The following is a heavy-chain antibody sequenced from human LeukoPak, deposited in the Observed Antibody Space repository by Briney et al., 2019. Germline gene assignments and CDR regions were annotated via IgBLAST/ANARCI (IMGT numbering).Heavy chain of an antibody. D-gene: IGHD4-11*01. J-gene: IGHJ4*02. Sequence: GGSLRLSRAASGFTVSSNYMSWVRQAPGKGLEWVSVIYSGGSTYYADSVKGRFTISRDNSKNTQYLQMNSPRAEDTAVYYCAREGSARNDYWGQGTLVTVSS. CDR1: GFTVSSNY. CDR2: IYSGGST. CDR3: AREGSARNDY. V-gene: IGHV3-66*01.